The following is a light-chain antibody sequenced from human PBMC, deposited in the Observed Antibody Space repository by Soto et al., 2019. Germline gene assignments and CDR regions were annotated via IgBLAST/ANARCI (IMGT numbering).Light chain of an antibody. Sequence: QPVLTQSPSASASLGASVKVTCTLSSGHSSYAIAWHQQQPEKGPRYLMKLNSDGSHSKGDGIPDRFSGSSSGAERYLTISSLQSEYEADYYCQTWGAGIRVVFGGGTKLTVL. J-gene: IGLJ2*01. CDR3: QTWGAGIRVV. CDR1: SGHSSYA. CDR2: LNSDGSH. V-gene: IGLV4-69*01.